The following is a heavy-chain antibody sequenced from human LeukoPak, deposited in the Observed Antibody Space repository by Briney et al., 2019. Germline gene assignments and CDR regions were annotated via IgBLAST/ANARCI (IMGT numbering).Heavy chain of an antibody. V-gene: IGHV3-11*01. J-gene: IGHJ3*02. CDR2: ISRSGSTI. CDR1: GFTFSDYY. D-gene: IGHD3-22*01. Sequence: GGSLRLSCAASGFTFSDYYMSWIRQAPGKGLEWVSYISRSGSTIYYADSVKGRFTISRDNAKNSLYLQMNSLRAEDTAVYYCARDYDYDSSGAGAFDIWGQGTMVTVSS. CDR3: ARDYDYDSSGAGAFDI.